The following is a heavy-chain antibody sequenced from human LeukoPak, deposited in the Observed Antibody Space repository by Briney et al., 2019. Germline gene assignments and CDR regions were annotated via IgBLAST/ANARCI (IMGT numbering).Heavy chain of an antibody. V-gene: IGHV3-74*01. J-gene: IGHJ4*02. CDR1: GFTFTTYG. Sequence: GGSLRLSCAASGFTFTTYGMHWVRQAPGRGLVWVSRIMSDGRSTYADSVKGRFIISRDTAKNTLYLQMNSLRAEDTAVYYCARDSQFIGPLYWGQGTLVTVSS. D-gene: IGHD5-24*01. CDR3: ARDSQFIGPLY. CDR2: IMSDGRST.